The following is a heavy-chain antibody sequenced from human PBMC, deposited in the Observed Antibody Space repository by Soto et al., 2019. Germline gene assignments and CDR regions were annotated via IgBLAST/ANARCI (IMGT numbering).Heavy chain of an antibody. CDR1: GGTFSSYA. CDR2: IIPISGTA. V-gene: IGHV1-69*01. Sequence: QVQLVQSGAEVKKPGSSVKVSCKASGGTFSSYAISWVRQAPGQGLELMGGIIPISGTANYEQKFQGRVTITADESTSTAYMELSSLRSEDTAVYYCARSQGSSTSLEIYYYYYYGMDVWGQGTTVTVSS. CDR3: ARSQGSSTSLEIYYYYYYGMDV. J-gene: IGHJ6*02. D-gene: IGHD2-2*01.